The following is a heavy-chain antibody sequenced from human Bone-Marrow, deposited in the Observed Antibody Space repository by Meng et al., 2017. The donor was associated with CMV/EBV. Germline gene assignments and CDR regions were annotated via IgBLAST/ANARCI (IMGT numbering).Heavy chain of an antibody. D-gene: IGHD3-10*01. CDR2: IIPIFGTA. Sequence: SVKVSCKASGGTFSSYAISWVRQAPGQGLEWMGGIIPIFGTANYAQKFRGRVTITTDESTSTAYMELSSLRSEDTAVYYCARDSPPLLLWFGVYYYYGMDVWGQGTTVTVSS. CDR1: GGTFSSYA. J-gene: IGHJ6*02. V-gene: IGHV1-69*05. CDR3: ARDSPPLLLWFGVYYYYGMDV.